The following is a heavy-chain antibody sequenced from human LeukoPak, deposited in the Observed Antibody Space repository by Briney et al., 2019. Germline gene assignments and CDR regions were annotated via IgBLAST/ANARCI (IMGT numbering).Heavy chain of an antibody. V-gene: IGHV4-34*01. CDR3: AREYGDYVDY. D-gene: IGHD4-17*01. CDR2: INHSGGT. CDR1: GASFSGYY. Sequence: PSETLSLTCGVSGASFSGYYWSWIRQSPGKGLEWIGEINHSGGTNYNPSLKSRVTISVDTSKKQFSLKLSSVTAADTAVYYCAREYGDYVDYWGQGTLVTVSS. J-gene: IGHJ4*02.